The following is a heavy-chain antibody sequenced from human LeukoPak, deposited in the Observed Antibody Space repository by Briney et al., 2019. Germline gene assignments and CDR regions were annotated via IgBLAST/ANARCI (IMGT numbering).Heavy chain of an antibody. D-gene: IGHD1-26*01. CDR2: MSYDGSNK. J-gene: IGHJ4*02. Sequence: GGSLRLSCAASGFTFGSYAMHWVRQAPGKGLEWVAVMSYDGSNKYYADSVKGRFTISRDNSKNTLYLQMNSLRAEDTAVYYCARDPRDYGSYFVPFDYWGQGTLVTVSS. CDR3: ARDPRDYGSYFVPFDY. V-gene: IGHV3-30-3*01. CDR1: GFTFGSYA.